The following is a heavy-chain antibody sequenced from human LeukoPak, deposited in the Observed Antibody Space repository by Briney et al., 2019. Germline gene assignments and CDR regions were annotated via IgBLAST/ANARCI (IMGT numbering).Heavy chain of an antibody. CDR2: IYYSGST. V-gene: IGHV4-39*02. J-gene: IGHJ4*02. D-gene: IGHD6-19*01. CDR3: AREVSTLAVAGPFFDY. Sequence: SETLSLTCTVSGGSISSSSYYWGWIRQPPGKGLEWIGSIYYSGSTYYNPSLKSRVTISVDTSKNQFSLKLSSVTAADTAVYYCAREVSTLAVAGPFFDYWGQGTLVTVSS. CDR1: GGSISSSSYY.